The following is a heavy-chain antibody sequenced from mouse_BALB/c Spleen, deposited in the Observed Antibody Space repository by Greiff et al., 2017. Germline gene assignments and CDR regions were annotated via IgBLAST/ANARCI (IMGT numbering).Heavy chain of an antibody. CDR2: IYTGGGYT. J-gene: IGHJ4*01. CDR1: GYTFTNYW. Sequence: QVQLQQSGAELVRPGTSVKISCKASGYTFTNYWLGWVKQRPGHGLEWIGDIYTGGGYTNYNEKFKGKATLTADTSSSTAYMQLSSLTSEDSAVYFCGRSYPMGVYAMDDWGQGTSVTVSS. CDR3: GRSYPMGVYAMDD. D-gene: IGHD1-1*02. V-gene: IGHV1-63*02.